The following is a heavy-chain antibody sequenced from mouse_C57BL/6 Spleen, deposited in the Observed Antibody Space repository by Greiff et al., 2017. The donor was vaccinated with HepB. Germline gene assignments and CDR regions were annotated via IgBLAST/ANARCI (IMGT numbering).Heavy chain of an antibody. D-gene: IGHD1-1*01. CDR2: IDPETGGT. CDR1: GYTFTDYE. V-gene: IGHV1-15*01. J-gene: IGHJ3*01. Sequence: VKLVESGAELVRPGASVTLSCKASGYTFTDYEMHWVKQTPVHGLEWIGAIDPETGGTAYNQKFKGKAILTADKSSSTAYMELRSLTSEDSAVYYCTRSLITTVVAEGFAYWGQGTLVTVSA. CDR3: TRSLITTVVAEGFAY.